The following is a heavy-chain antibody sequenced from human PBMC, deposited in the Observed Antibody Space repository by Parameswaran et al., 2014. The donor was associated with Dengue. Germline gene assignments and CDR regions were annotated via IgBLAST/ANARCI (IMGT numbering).Heavy chain of an antibody. CDR3: AREGSFGCANCFSDFDY. CDR2: VSSDGTSDK. D-gene: IGHD3-10*01. Sequence: WIRQPPGKGLEWVADVSSDGTSDKFYADSVRGRFTISRDNSKNTLYLQMNSLRPEDTAVYYCAREGSFGCANCFSDFDYWGQGTPVTVSS. V-gene: IGHV3-30*04. J-gene: IGHJ4*02.